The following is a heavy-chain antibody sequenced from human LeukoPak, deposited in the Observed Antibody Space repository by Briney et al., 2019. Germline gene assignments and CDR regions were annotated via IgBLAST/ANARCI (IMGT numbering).Heavy chain of an antibody. Sequence: SVKVSCKASGGTFSSYAISWVRQAPGQGLEWMGGIIPIFGTANYAQKFQGRVTITADESTSTAYMELSSLRSEDTAVYYCARKYPSPRDAFDIWAKGQWSPSLQ. J-gene: IGHJ3*02. D-gene: IGHD2-2*01. CDR3: ARKYPSPRDAFDI. CDR2: IIPIFGTA. V-gene: IGHV1-69*13. CDR1: GGTFSSYA.